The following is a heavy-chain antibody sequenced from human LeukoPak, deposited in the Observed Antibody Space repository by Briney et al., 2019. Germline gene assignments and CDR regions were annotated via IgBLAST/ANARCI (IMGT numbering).Heavy chain of an antibody. D-gene: IGHD5-12*01. Sequence: SETLSLTCTVSGGSISSSTYYWAWIRQPPGKGLEWIGSIYYSGSTYYNPSLKSRGTISVDTSKNQSSLKVSSVTAADTAVYYCARQAPRYSGYDRLLHFDPWGQGTLVTVSS. CDR1: GGSISSSTYY. CDR3: ARQAPRYSGYDRLLHFDP. V-gene: IGHV4-39*01. CDR2: IYYSGST. J-gene: IGHJ5*02.